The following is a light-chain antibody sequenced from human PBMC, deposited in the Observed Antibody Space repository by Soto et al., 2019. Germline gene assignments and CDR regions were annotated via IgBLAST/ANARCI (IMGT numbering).Light chain of an antibody. J-gene: IGKJ2*01. Sequence: EIVLTQSPGTLSLSPGERATLSCRASQSVRSSYLAWYQQTPGQAPRLLIYGASRRATGIPDRFSGSGSGTDFTLSISRLEAEDFAVYYCQHYGNSPLYTFGQGTKLEIK. CDR3: QHYGNSPLYT. V-gene: IGKV3-20*01. CDR2: GAS. CDR1: QSVRSSY.